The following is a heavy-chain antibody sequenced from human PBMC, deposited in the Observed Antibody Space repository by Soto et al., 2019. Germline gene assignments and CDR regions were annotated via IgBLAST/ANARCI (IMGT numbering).Heavy chain of an antibody. Sequence: WETLSLTYRVSGASVSSGTHFWSWIRQPPGKGLEWIGYVYRSGTTNSNPALKSRVTVSEDKWKNQFSLSLNSVTAADTAVYYCEREDMSGPFHFDYWGQGIQVPVS. CDR2: VYRSGTT. J-gene: IGHJ4*02. D-gene: IGHD1-26*01. V-gene: IGHV4-61*01. CDR1: GASVSSGTHF. CDR3: EREDMSGPFHFDY.